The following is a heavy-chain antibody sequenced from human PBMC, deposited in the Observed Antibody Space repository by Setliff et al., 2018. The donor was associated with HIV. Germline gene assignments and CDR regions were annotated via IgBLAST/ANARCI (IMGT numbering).Heavy chain of an antibody. CDR3: ATSAESGFGIHWGVFNI. D-gene: IGHD3-10*01. CDR2: IYYSGST. CDR1: GGSISSSSYY. V-gene: IGHV4-39*01. Sequence: SETLSLTCTVSGGSISSSSYYWGWIRQPPGKGLEWIGSIYYSGSTYYNPSLKSRVTISVDTSKNQFSLKLKSVTAADTAVYYCATSAESGFGIHWGVFNIWGQGTRVTVSS. J-gene: IGHJ3*02.